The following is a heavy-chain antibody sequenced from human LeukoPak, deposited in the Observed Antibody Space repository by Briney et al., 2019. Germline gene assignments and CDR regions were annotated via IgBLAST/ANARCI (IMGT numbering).Heavy chain of an antibody. V-gene: IGHV3-23*01. Sequence: GGSLRLSCAASGFTFSSYAMSWVRQAPGKGLEWVSAISGSGGSTYYADSVKGRFTISRDNSKNTLYLQMNSLRAEDTAVYYCARDPNGDYYFDYWGQGTLVTVSS. CDR3: ARDPNGDYYFDY. CDR2: ISGSGGST. J-gene: IGHJ4*02. CDR1: GFTFSSYA. D-gene: IGHD4-17*01.